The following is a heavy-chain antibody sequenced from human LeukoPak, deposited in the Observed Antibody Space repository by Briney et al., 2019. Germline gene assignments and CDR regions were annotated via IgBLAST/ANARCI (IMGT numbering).Heavy chain of an antibody. V-gene: IGHV4-59*01. CDR3: ARDNGSAGGFDP. CDR2: IHYSGNT. D-gene: IGHD3-10*01. J-gene: IGHJ5*02. CDR1: GGSTSSYY. Sequence: SETLSLTCTVSGGSTSSYYWSWIRQPPGKGLEWIAYIHYSGNTNYNPSLKSRVTISVDTSKNQFSLKLTSITAADTAVYYCARDNGSAGGFDPWGQGTLVTVSS.